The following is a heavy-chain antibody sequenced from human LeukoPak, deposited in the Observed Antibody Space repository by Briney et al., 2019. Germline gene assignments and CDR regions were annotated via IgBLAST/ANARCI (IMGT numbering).Heavy chain of an antibody. CDR3: ARMTTVTIRGYYDSSGYFI. Sequence: SVKVSCKASGGTFSSYAISWVRQAPGQGLEWMGRIIPIFGIANYAQKFQGRVTITADKSTSTAYMELSSLRSEDTAVYYCARMTTVTIRGYYDSSGYFIWGQGTLVTVSS. CDR2: IIPIFGIA. J-gene: IGHJ4*02. D-gene: IGHD3-22*01. V-gene: IGHV1-69*04. CDR1: GGTFSSYA.